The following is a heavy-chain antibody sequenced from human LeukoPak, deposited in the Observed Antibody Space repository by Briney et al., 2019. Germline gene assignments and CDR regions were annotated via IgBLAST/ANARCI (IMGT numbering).Heavy chain of an antibody. V-gene: IGHV3-21*01. CDR3: ARDMVRDILTGYYFWFDP. CDR1: GFTFSSYS. D-gene: IGHD3-9*01. J-gene: IGHJ5*02. CDR2: ISSSSSYI. Sequence: GGSLRLSCAASGFTFSSYSMIWVRQAPGKGLEWVSSISSSSSYIYYADSVKGRFTISRDNAKDSLYLQMNSLRAEDTAVYYCARDMVRDILTGYYFWFDPWGQGTLVTVSS.